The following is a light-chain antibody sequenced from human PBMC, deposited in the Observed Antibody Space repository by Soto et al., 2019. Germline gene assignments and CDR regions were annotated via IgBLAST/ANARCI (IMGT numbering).Light chain of an antibody. V-gene: IGKV3-15*01. J-gene: IGKJ1*01. CDR1: LSGSSD. CDR2: RAF. Sequence: EIVMTQSPATLSLSPGERATLSCRASLSGSSDLAWYRQKPGQAPRLLIYRAFTRATGIPARFSGSGFGTDFTLTISSLQSEDFAVYYCQQYNNWPPKTFGQGTKVDI. CDR3: QQYNNWPPKT.